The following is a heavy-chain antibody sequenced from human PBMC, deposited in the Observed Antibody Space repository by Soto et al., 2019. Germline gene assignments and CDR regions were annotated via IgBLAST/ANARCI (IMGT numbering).Heavy chain of an antibody. V-gene: IGHV3-33*01. CDR1: GFTFSSYG. D-gene: IGHD4-17*01. CDR3: ARGGGEYGADY. Sequence: QVQLVESGGGVVQPGRSLRLSCAASGFTFSSYGMHWVRQAPGKGLEWVAVIWYDGSNKYYADSVKCRFTISRDNSKNTGNLQMNSLRAEDTAVYYCARGGGEYGADYWGQGPVVTVSS. CDR2: IWYDGSNK. J-gene: IGHJ4*02.